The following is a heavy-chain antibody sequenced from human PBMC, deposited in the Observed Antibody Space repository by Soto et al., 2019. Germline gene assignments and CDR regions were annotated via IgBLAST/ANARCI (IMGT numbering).Heavy chain of an antibody. V-gene: IGHV1-8*01. CDR3: ARGSCSSTSCYAWYYYYYMDV. CDR1: GYTLTSND. D-gene: IGHD2-2*01. Sequence: ASVKVTCKASGYTLTSNDRNWVRQATGQGLEWMGWMNPNSGNTGYAQKFQGRVTMTRNTSISTAYMELSSLRSEDTAVYYCARGSCSSTSCYAWYYYYYMDVWGKGTTVTVSS. J-gene: IGHJ6*03. CDR2: MNPNSGNT.